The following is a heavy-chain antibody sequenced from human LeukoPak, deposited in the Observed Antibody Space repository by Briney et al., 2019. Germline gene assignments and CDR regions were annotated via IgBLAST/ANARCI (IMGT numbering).Heavy chain of an antibody. D-gene: IGHD3-22*01. V-gene: IGHV1-18*01. Sequence: ASVKVSCKASGYTFTSYGISWVRQAPGQGLEWMGWISAYNGNTNYAQKLQGRVTMTTDTSTSTAYMELRSLRSDDTAVYYCARAINYYDSSGSGYWGQGTLVTVSS. CDR1: GYTFTSYG. J-gene: IGHJ4*02. CDR2: ISAYNGNT. CDR3: ARAINYYDSSGSGY.